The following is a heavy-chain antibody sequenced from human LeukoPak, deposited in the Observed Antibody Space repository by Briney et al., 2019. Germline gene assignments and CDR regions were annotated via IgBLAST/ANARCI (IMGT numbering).Heavy chain of an antibody. CDR2: INHSGST. V-gene: IGHV4-34*01. J-gene: IGHJ5*02. CDR3: ARVSAYYDFWSGYLGRINWFGP. D-gene: IGHD3-3*01. Sequence: PSETLSLTCAVYGGSFSGYYWSWLRQPPGKGLEWIGEINHSGSTNYNPSLKSRVTISVDTSKNQFSLKLSSVTAADTAVYYCARVSAYYDFWSGYLGRINWFGPWGQGTLVTVSS. CDR1: GGSFSGYY.